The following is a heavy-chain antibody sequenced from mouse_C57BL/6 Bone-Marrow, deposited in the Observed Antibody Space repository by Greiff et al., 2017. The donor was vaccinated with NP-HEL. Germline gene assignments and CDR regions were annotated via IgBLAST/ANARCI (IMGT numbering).Heavy chain of an antibody. CDR3: TTALFDY. CDR1: GFNIKDDY. CDR2: IDPENGDT. J-gene: IGHJ2*01. V-gene: IGHV14-4*01. Sequence: EVQLMESGAELVRPGASVKLSCTASGFNIKDDYMHWVKQRPEQGLEWIGWIDPENGDTEYASKFQGKATITADTSSNTAYRQLSSLTSEDTAVYYCTTALFDYWGQGTTLTVSS.